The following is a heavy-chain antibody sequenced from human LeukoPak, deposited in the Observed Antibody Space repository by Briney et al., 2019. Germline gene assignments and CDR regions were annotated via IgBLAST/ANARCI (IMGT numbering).Heavy chain of an antibody. J-gene: IGHJ4*02. CDR1: GYTFTSYD. Sequence: ASVKVSCKASGYTFTSYDINWVRQATGQGLEWMGWMNPNSGNTGYAQKFQGRVTITRNTSISTAYMELSSLRSEDTAVYYCARDPPSMVRGVIHPNYYFDYWGQGTLVTVSS. CDR2: MNPNSGNT. CDR3: ARDPPSMVRGVIHPNYYFDY. V-gene: IGHV1-8*01. D-gene: IGHD3-10*01.